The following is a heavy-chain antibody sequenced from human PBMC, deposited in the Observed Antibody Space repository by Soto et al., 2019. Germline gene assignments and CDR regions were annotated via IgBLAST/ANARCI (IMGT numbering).Heavy chain of an antibody. CDR3: ARSPYATTIFGVDQGGYYYYYGMDV. CDR1: GYSFTSYW. CDR2: IDPSDSYT. V-gene: IGHV5-10-1*01. J-gene: IGHJ6*02. Sequence: GESLKISCKGSGYSFTSYWISWVRQVPGKGLEWMGRIDPSDSYTNYSPSFQGHVTISADKSISTAYLQWSSLKASDTAMYYCARSPYATTIFGVDQGGYYYYYGMDVWGQGTTVTVSS. D-gene: IGHD3-3*01.